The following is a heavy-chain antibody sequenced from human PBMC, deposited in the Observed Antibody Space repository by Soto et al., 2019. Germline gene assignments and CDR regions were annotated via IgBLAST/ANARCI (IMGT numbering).Heavy chain of an antibody. J-gene: IGHJ4*02. CDR1: GYTFTDYD. CDR3: EVTTGY. Sequence: QVQVVQSRAEVKKPGASVKVSCKTSGYTFTDYDINWVRQAPGQGLEYMGWMSPDSGNAGYAKQFQGRVTMTSDTXXXXXXXXLXSLRSEDTAVYYCEVTTGYWGQGTLVTVSS. D-gene: IGHD2-21*02. V-gene: IGHV1-8*01. CDR2: MSPDSGNA.